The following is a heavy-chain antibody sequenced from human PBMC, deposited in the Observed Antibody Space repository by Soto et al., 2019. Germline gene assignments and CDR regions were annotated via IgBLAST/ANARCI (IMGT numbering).Heavy chain of an antibody. V-gene: IGHV3-30*18. D-gene: IGHD6-19*01. CDR3: AKVLLTYTSGWYHPHFDY. J-gene: IGHJ4*02. CDR2: VSNDGSNK. CDR1: GFTFSSYV. Sequence: WGSLRVSCAASGFTFSSYVMHWVRQAPGNGREWVAVVSNDGSNKDYADSVKGRFTISRDNSKNTLYLQMNSLRAEDTAVYYCAKVLLTYTSGWYHPHFDYWGQGTLVTVSS.